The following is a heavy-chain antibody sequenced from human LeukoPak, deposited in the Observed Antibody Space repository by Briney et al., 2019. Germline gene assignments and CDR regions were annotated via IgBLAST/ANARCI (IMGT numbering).Heavy chain of an antibody. CDR1: GGSISSSSYY. CDR2: IYYSGST. Sequence: PSETLSLTCTVSGGSISSSSYYWGWIRQPPGKGLEWIGSIYYSGSTYYNPSLKSRVTISVDTSKNQFSLKLSSVTAADTAVYYCARVSWGSGSYYNDYWGQGTLVTVSS. J-gene: IGHJ4*02. CDR3: ARVSWGSGSYYNDY. V-gene: IGHV4-39*01. D-gene: IGHD3-10*01.